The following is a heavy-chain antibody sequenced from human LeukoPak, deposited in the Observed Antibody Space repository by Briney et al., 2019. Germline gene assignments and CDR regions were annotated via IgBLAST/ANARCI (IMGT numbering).Heavy chain of an antibody. CDR1: GGSIRNSY. V-gene: IGHV4-4*07. J-gene: IGHJ6*03. D-gene: IGHD5-12*01. CDR3: ARAGYTGYDPAGFYYMAV. CDR2: VYSSGST. Sequence: SGALSLTCSVSGGSIRNSYWTWVRQPAGKGLEWIGRVYSSGSTNYNPSLRGRVTMSVDTSTNQFSLMLTSVTAADTALYYCARAGYTGYDPAGFYYMAVWGKGTTVIVSS.